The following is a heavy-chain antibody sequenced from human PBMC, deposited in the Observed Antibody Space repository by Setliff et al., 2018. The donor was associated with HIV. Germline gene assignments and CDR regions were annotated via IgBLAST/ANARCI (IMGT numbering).Heavy chain of an antibody. D-gene: IGHD6-6*01. J-gene: IGHJ4*02. V-gene: IGHV1-58*02. Sequence: SVKVSCKASVFTFTSSSIQWVRQARGQSLEWIGWIVVGSGNTDYAQKFQGRVTITRNTSISTAYMELSSLRSEDTAVYYCARGKYSSSPPFDYWGQGTLVTVSS. CDR1: VFTFTSSS. CDR2: IVVGSGNT. CDR3: ARGKYSSSPPFDY.